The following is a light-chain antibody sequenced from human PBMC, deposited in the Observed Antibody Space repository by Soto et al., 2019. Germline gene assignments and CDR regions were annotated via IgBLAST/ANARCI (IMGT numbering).Light chain of an antibody. Sequence: VLTQCPGTLSLSPGERATLSCRASQSFXSNFFWCQRQPGQAPRILXDGASTKATGSPARFSGSGSATEFTLTINSPQSEDFAVYYCQHYKNWPRTFGGGTKVDIK. V-gene: IGKV3-15*01. J-gene: IGKJ4*02. CDR1: QSFXSN. CDR2: GAS. CDR3: QHYKNWPRT.